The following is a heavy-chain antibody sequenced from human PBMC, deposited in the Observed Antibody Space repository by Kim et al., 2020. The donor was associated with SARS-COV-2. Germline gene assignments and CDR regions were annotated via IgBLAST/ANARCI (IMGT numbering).Heavy chain of an antibody. Sequence: GGSLRLSCAASGFTFSSYAMHWVRQAPGKGLEWVAVISYDGSNKYYADSVKGRFTISRDNSKNTLYLQMNSLRAEDTAVYYCARAGSSGYYYVSVDYFDYWGQGTLVTVSS. CDR1: GFTFSSYA. CDR3: ARAGSSGYYYVSVDYFDY. J-gene: IGHJ4*02. V-gene: IGHV3-30*04. D-gene: IGHD3-22*01. CDR2: ISYDGSNK.